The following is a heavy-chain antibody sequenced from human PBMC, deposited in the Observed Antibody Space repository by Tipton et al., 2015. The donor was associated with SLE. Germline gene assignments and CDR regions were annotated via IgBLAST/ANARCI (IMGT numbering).Heavy chain of an antibody. J-gene: IGHJ6*02. CDR3: VRELSKRSVIYGVADYYYRGMDV. D-gene: IGHD3-3*01. CDR2: IYRDESRI. Sequence: GSLRLSCIGSGFSFSRYRMHWVRQVPGKGLVWVARIYRDESRIMYADSVKGRFTISRDHAKNTVYLQMNTLRVEDTAVYYCVRELSKRSVIYGVADYYYRGMDVWGQGTTVTVSS. V-gene: IGHV3-74*03. CDR1: GFSFSRYR.